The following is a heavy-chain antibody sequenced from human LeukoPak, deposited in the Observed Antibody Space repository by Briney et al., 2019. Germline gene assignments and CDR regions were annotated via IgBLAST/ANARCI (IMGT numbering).Heavy chain of an antibody. D-gene: IGHD3-10*01. CDR2: ISATSSTI. Sequence: SGGSLRLSCTASGFTFSSSAMNWVRHTPGKRLEWLSYISATSSTIYYADSVKGRLTVSRDNAKNSLYLQMNSLRAEDTAVYYCARLSRQLSGSSNDYWGQGTLVTVSS. J-gene: IGHJ4*02. CDR3: ARLSRQLSGSSNDY. CDR1: GFTFSSSA. V-gene: IGHV3-48*04.